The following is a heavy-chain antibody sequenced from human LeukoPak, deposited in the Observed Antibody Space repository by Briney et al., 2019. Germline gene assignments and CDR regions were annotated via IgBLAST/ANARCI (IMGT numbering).Heavy chain of an antibody. CDR3: AKEGESGYSGGFDY. V-gene: IGHV3-30*18. CDR2: ISHDGSDK. J-gene: IGHJ4*02. D-gene: IGHD3-3*01. Sequence: GGSLRLSCEASGFTSKKYGMHWVRQAPGKGLEWVAFISHDGSDKYYADSVKGRFTISSDNSKNTQFLQMNSLRVEDTAMYYRAKEGESGYSGGFDYWGQGTLVTVSS. CDR1: GFTSKKYG.